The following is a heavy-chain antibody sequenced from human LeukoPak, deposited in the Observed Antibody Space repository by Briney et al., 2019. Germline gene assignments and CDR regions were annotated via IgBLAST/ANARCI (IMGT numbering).Heavy chain of an antibody. V-gene: IGHV4-30-4*01. CDR1: GGSISSGDYY. CDR3: ARSQSRYGDYDY. Sequence: PSETLSLTCTVSGGSISSGDYYWSWIRQPPGKGLEWIGYIYYSGSTYYNSSLKSRVTISVDTSKNQFSLKLSSVTAADTAVYYCARSQSRYGDYDYWGQGTLVTVSS. CDR2: IYYSGST. J-gene: IGHJ4*02. D-gene: IGHD4-17*01.